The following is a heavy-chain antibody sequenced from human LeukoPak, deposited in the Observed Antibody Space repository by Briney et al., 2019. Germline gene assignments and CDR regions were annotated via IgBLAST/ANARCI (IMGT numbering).Heavy chain of an antibody. CDR1: GFTFSSYA. CDR2: ISGSGGST. D-gene: IGHD2-15*01. V-gene: IGHV3-23*01. Sequence: GGSLRLSCAASGFTFSSYAMSWVRQAPGKGLEWVSAISGSGGSTYYADSVKGRFTISRDNSKNTLYLQMNSLRAEDTAVYYCAKELDIVVVVAATPRANWFDPWGQGTLVTVSS. J-gene: IGHJ5*02. CDR3: AKELDIVVVVAATPRANWFDP.